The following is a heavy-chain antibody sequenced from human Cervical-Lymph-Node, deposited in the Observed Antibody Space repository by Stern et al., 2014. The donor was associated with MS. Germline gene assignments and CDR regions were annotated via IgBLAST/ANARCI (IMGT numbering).Heavy chain of an antibody. CDR1: GGTFSSYV. J-gene: IGHJ4*02. Sequence: HVQLVQYGAEVRKPGSSVKVSCKASGGTFSSYVISWVRQAPGQGLEWMGGIIPMFGTTNYAQKFQDRVKITADESTRTAYMELSSLRSEDTAVYYCARDPLPIKSSGRHNYLDSWGQGTVVTVSS. D-gene: IGHD6-19*01. CDR2: IIPMFGTT. V-gene: IGHV1-69*01. CDR3: ARDPLPIKSSGRHNYLDS.